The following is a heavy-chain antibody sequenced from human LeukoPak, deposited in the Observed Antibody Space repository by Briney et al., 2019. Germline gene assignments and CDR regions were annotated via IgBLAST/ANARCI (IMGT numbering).Heavy chain of an antibody. D-gene: IGHD2-2*01. Sequence: GGSLRLSCAASGFTFSSYAMSWVRQAPGKGLEWVSAISGSGGTTYYADSVKGRFTISRDNSKDTLYLQMNSLRAEDTAVYYCAKDSVVLPPAIAAKFDSWGQRTLVTVSS. CDR1: GFTFSSYA. V-gene: IGHV3-23*01. CDR3: AKDSVVLPPAIAAKFDS. CDR2: ISGSGGTT. J-gene: IGHJ4*02.